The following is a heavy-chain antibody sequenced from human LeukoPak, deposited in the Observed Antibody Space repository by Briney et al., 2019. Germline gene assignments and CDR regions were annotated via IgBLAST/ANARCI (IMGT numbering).Heavy chain of an antibody. V-gene: IGHV3-30*18. CDR1: GVTFSSYG. Sequence: GGSLRLSCAASGVTFSSYGMHWVRQAPGKGLEWVAVISNDGSNKHYAGSVKGRFTISRDNSKNTLYLQMNSLRAEDTAVYYCAKDLTGVNYCLDQWGQGTLVTVSS. CDR3: AKDLTGVNYCLDQ. D-gene: IGHD1-7*01. J-gene: IGHJ4*02. CDR2: ISNDGSNK.